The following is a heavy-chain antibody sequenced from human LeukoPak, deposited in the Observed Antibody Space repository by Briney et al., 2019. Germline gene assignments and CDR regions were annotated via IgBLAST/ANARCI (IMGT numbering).Heavy chain of an antibody. D-gene: IGHD2-15*01. Sequence: GGSLRLSCAASGFTFSSYGMHWVRQAPGKGLEWVAVISYDGSNKYYADSVKGRFTISRDNSKNTLYLQMNGLRAEDTAVYYCAKVVVVVAATRAEYFDYWGQGTLVTVSS. J-gene: IGHJ4*02. CDR1: GFTFSSYG. CDR2: ISYDGSNK. V-gene: IGHV3-30*18. CDR3: AKVVVVVAATRAEYFDY.